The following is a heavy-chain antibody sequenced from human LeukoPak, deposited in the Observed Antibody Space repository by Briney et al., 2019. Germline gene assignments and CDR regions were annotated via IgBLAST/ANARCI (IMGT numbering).Heavy chain of an antibody. CDR3: ARGGQSYCSGGSCYPFDY. V-gene: IGHV3-74*01. D-gene: IGHD2-15*01. CDR2: VNSDGSST. J-gene: IGHJ4*02. CDR1: GFTFSSYW. Sequence: PGGSLRLSCAASGFTFSSYWMPWVRQAPGKGLVWVSRVNSDGSSTTYADSVKGRFTISRDNAKNTLYLQMNSLRAEDTAVYYCARGGQSYCSGGSCYPFDYWGQGTLVTVSS.